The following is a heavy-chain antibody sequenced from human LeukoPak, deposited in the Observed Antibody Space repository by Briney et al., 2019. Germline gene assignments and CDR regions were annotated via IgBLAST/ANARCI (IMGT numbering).Heavy chain of an antibody. CDR3: ARRRGGFGEGEFDY. V-gene: IGHV4-4*08. Sequence: SETLSLTCTVSGVSISGFYWNWIRQPPRKGLEWVGYSHTGGSISSNPTLNSRVAFSMDTSKNQVSLRLNSVTATDTAVYYCARRRGGFGEGEFDYWGQGIPVTVST. D-gene: IGHD3-10*01. CDR1: GVSISGFY. J-gene: IGHJ4*02. CDR2: SHTGGSI.